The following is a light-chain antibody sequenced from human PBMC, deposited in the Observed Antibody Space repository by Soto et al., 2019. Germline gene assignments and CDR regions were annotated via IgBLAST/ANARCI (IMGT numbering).Light chain of an antibody. CDR3: QQRNTWPLT. CDR1: QSVNKY. Sequence: EIVLTQSPATLSLSPGERATLSCRASQSVNKYLAWYQHKVGQPPRLLIYNASNRATGVPARFSGSGSGTDFSLTISSLEPEDFAVYYCQQRNTWPLTVGQGTRLDIK. V-gene: IGKV3-11*01. J-gene: IGKJ5*01. CDR2: NAS.